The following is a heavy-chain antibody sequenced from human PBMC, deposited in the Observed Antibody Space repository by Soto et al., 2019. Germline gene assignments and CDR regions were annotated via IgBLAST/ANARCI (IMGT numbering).Heavy chain of an antibody. CDR3: ARGRGVDIVATIGFPYYYYGMDV. J-gene: IGHJ6*02. D-gene: IGHD5-12*01. CDR1: GGSFSGYY. V-gene: IGHV4-34*01. CDR2: INHSGST. Sequence: SETLSLTCAVYGGSFSGYYWSWIRQPPGKGLEWIGEINHSGSTNYNPSLKSRVTISVDTSKNQFSLKLSSVTAADTAVYYCARGRGVDIVATIGFPYYYYGMDVWGQGTTVTSP.